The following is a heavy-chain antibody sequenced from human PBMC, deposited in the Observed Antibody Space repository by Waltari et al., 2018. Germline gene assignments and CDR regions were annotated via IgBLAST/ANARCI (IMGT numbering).Heavy chain of an antibody. CDR1: GYTFTAYY. CDR3: AREALGGTKAFDM. V-gene: IGHV1-2*02. Sequence: QIQIMQSGAEVKKPGASVKVSCQASGYTFTAYYIHWARQAPGQGLEWMGWINSDTGGADCAQSLQGRGTVTRDTSISTGYMELSGLTSDDTAVYYCAREALGGTKAFDMWGQGTMVTVSS. CDR2: INSDTGGA. D-gene: IGHD1-7*01. J-gene: IGHJ3*02.